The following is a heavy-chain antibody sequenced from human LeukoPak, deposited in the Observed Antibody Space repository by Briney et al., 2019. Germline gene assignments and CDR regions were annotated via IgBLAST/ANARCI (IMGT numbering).Heavy chain of an antibody. V-gene: IGHV1-69*04. CDR3: ARGLHFTMVRGGTTNYYYGMDV. J-gene: IGHJ6*02. CDR2: SIPILGIA. Sequence: GASVKVSCKASGGTFSSYAISWVRQAPCQGLEWMGRSIPILGIANYAQKFQGRVTITADKSTSTAYMELSSLRSEDTAVYYCARGLHFTMVRGGTTNYYYGMDVWGQGTSVTVSS. D-gene: IGHD3-10*01. CDR1: GGTFSSYA.